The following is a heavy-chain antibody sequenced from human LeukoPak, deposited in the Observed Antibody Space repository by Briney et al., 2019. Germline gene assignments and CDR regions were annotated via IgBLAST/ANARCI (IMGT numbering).Heavy chain of an antibody. J-gene: IGHJ5*02. CDR3: ARSLCSGGSCYPSSGGFDP. CDR1: GGTFSSYA. CDR2: IIPIFGTA. D-gene: IGHD2-15*01. Sequence: ASVKVSCKASGGTFSSYAISWVRQAPGQGLEWMGGIIPIFGTANYAQKFQGRVTITADESTSTAYMELGSPRSEDTAVYYCARSLCSGGSCYPSSGGFDPWGQGTLVTVSS. V-gene: IGHV1-69*13.